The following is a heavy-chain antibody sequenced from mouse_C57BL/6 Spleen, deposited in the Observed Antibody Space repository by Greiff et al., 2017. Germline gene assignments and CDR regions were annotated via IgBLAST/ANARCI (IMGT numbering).Heavy chain of an antibody. Sequence: QVHLQQPGAELVRPGSSVKLSCKASGYTFTSYWMDWVKQRPGQGLEWIGNIYPSDSATHYNQKFKDKATLTVDKSSSTAYMQLSSLTSEDSAVYYCARRGADGYYVDYWGQGTTLTVSS. V-gene: IGHV1-61*01. CDR2: IYPSDSAT. D-gene: IGHD2-3*01. J-gene: IGHJ2*01. CDR1: GYTFTSYW. CDR3: ARRGADGYYVDY.